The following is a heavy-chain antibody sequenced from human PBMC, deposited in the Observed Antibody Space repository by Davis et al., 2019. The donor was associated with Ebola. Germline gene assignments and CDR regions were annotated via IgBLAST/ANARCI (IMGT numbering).Heavy chain of an antibody. V-gene: IGHV3-23*01. CDR3: VKGIGGWSDGMDY. CDR2: ISGSGGST. D-gene: IGHD2-15*01. Sequence: GESLKISCAASGFTLSSYAMNWVRQAPGKGLEWVSGISGSGGSTYYADSVKGRFTISRDNSKNTVYLQMNSLSAEDTAVYYCVKGIGGWSDGMDYWGQGTLVTVSS. J-gene: IGHJ4*02. CDR1: GFTLSSYA.